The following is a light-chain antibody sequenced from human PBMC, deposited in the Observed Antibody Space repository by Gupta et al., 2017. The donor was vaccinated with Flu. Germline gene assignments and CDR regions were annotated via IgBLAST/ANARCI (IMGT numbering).Light chain of an antibody. J-gene: IGLJ3*02. CDR2: YILYSDK. Sequence: WTLSSGIKVGTYTIYWYQQKPGNPPQFALRYILYSDKQRGSGVPSRFSGSKDASANAVTLLISGLQSEDESYYYSPICHSSACVFGGGTKLTVL. CDR3: PICHSSACV. V-gene: IGLV5-45*01. CDR1: SGIKVGTYT.